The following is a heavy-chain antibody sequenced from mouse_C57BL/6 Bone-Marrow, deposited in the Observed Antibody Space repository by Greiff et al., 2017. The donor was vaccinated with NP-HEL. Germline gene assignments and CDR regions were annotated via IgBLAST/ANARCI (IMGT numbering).Heavy chain of an antibody. D-gene: IGHD2-5*01. Sequence: QVHVKQPGAELVKPGASVKLSCKASGYTFTSYWMHWVKQRPGQGLEWIGMIHPNSGSTNYNEKFKSKATLTVDKSSSTAYMQLSSLTSEDSAVYYCARGGYYSSHWYFDVWGTGTTVTVSS. CDR3: ARGGYYSSHWYFDV. V-gene: IGHV1-64*01. CDR1: GYTFTSYW. CDR2: IHPNSGST. J-gene: IGHJ1*03.